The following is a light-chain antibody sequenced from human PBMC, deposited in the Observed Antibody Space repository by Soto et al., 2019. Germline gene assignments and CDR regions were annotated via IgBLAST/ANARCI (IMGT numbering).Light chain of an antibody. CDR3: SSYSSSSTLVV. Sequence: QSVLTQPASVSGSPGQSITISCTGASSDVGGYNFVSWYQQHPGKAPKLIIYDVTNRPSGASDRFSGSKSGNTASLTISGLQTDDEADYYCSSYSSSSTLVVFGGGTKLTVL. V-gene: IGLV2-14*03. CDR1: SSDVGGYNF. J-gene: IGLJ2*01. CDR2: DVT.